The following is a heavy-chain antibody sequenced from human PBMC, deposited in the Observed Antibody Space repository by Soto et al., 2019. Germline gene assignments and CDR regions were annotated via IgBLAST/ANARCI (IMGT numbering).Heavy chain of an antibody. Sequence: GGSLRLSCAASGFTFSSYAMHWVRQAPGKGLEWVAVISYDGSNKYYADSVKGRFTISRDNSKNTLYLQMNSLRAEDTAVYYCARDARLGSYLDYWGQGTLVTVSS. J-gene: IGHJ4*02. CDR1: GFTFSSYA. D-gene: IGHD1-26*01. CDR3: ARDARLGSYLDY. CDR2: ISYDGSNK. V-gene: IGHV3-30-3*01.